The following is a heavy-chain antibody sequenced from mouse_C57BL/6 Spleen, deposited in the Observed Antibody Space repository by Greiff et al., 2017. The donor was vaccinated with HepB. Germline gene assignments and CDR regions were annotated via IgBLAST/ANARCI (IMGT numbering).Heavy chain of an antibody. CDR2: IWRGGST. CDR1: GFSLTSYG. D-gene: IGHD2-4*01. J-gene: IGHJ3*01. CDR3: ATHYDYDDWFAY. V-gene: IGHV2-5*01. Sequence: VQVVESGPGLVQPSQSLSITCTVSGFSLTSYGVHWVRQSPGKGLEWLGVIWRGGSTDYNAAFMSRLSITKDNSKSQVFFKMNSLQADDTAIYYCATHYDYDDWFAYWGQGTLVTVSA.